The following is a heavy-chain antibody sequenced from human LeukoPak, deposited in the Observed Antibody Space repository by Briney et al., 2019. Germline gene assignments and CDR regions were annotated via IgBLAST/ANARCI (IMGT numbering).Heavy chain of an antibody. V-gene: IGHV3-23*01. Sequence: PWGGLTLSRAAPGFTFRSYAMSWVRQAPATGPDWVSTIIGTGRSTFYADSVKGRFTISRDNSKNTLSLQMNSLRVEDTAVYYCARRGNKDEIARYYFGYWGQGTLVTVSS. CDR3: ARRGNKDEIARYYFGY. D-gene: IGHD1/OR15-1a*01. J-gene: IGHJ4*02. CDR2: IIGTGRST. CDR1: GFTFRSYA.